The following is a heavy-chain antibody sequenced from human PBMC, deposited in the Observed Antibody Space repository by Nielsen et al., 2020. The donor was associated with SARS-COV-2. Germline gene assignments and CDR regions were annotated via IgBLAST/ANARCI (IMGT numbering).Heavy chain of an antibody. CDR1: GFTFSSYG. J-gene: IGHJ4*02. CDR2: IWYDGSNK. V-gene: IGHV3-33*01. Sequence: GESLKISCAASGFTFSSYGMHWVRQAPGKGLEWVAVIWYDGSNKYYADSVKGRFTISRDNSKNTLYLQMNSLRAEDTAVYYCARGGYGGNSLDYWGQGTLVTVSS. CDR3: ARGGYGGNSLDY. D-gene: IGHD4-23*01.